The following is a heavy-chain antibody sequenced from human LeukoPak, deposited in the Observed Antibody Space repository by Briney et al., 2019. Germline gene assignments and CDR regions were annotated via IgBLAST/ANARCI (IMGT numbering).Heavy chain of an antibody. V-gene: IGHV4-34*01. Sequence: SETLSLTCAVYGESFSGYYWSGIRPPPGKGLEWIGEINHSGSTNHTPSPKCRVTISVDTSKNQFSLKLSSVTAADTAVYYCARGTPIVVVTAIGYYYYGMDVWGQGTTVTVSS. CDR1: GESFSGYY. CDR3: ARGTPIVVVTAIGYYYYGMDV. CDR2: INHSGST. D-gene: IGHD2-21*02. J-gene: IGHJ6*02.